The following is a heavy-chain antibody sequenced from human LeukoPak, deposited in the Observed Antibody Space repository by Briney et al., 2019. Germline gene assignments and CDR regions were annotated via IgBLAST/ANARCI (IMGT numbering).Heavy chain of an antibody. CDR1: GFSFTAYS. V-gene: IGHV3-48*01. CDR3: ARRFDS. J-gene: IGHJ4*02. Sequence: GGSLRLSCAASGFSFTAYSMNWVRQAPGRGLEWISYIGPGGDIYYADSVTGRFAVSRDTAKNSLYLQMNGLRVEDTAVYYCARRFDSWGQGTLVTVSS. CDR2: IGPGGDI.